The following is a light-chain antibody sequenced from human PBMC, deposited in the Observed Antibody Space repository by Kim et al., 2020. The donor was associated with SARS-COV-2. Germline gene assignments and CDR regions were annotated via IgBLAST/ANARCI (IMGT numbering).Light chain of an antibody. CDR2: YDT. Sequence: SYELTQPPSLSVAPGKTARITCCGDNIGSKSVHWYQQKPGQAPVVFIFYDTGRPAGVPERFSGSNSGDTATLTISWVEAEDEADYYCQVWDRSTNRVFGGGTQLTVL. CDR1: NIGSKS. CDR3: QVWDRSTNRV. J-gene: IGLJ3*02. V-gene: IGLV3-21*04.